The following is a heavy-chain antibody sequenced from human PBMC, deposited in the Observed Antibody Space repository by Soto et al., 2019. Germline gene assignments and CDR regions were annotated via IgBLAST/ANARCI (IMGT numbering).Heavy chain of an antibody. V-gene: IGHV4-39*01. D-gene: IGHD1-1*01. CDR3: AGPGTGTRPYYYYGMDV. Sequence: SETLSLTCTVSGGSISSSSYYWGWIRQPPGKGLEWIGSIYYSGSTYYNPSPKSRVTISVDTSKNQFSLKLSSVTAADTAVYYCAGPGTGTRPYYYYGMDVWGQGTTVTVSS. CDR2: IYYSGST. CDR1: GGSISSSSYY. J-gene: IGHJ6*02.